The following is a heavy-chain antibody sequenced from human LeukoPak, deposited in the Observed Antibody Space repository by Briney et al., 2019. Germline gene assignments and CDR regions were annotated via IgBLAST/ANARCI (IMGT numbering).Heavy chain of an antibody. CDR2: IYYSGST. CDR1: GGSISNYY. V-gene: IGHV4-59*08. D-gene: IGHD6-13*01. Sequence: SQTLSLTCTVSGGSISNYYWTWIRQPPGKGLEWIGYIYYSGSTNYNPSLKSRVTISLDTSRIQFSLRLTSVTAADTAVYYCARGGTAKGHFDYWGQGTLVSVFS. J-gene: IGHJ4*02. CDR3: ARGGTAKGHFDY.